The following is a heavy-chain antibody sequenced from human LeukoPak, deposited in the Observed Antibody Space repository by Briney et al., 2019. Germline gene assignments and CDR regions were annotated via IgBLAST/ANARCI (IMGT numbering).Heavy chain of an antibody. V-gene: IGHV1-18*01. CDR2: ISVYTGNP. CDR1: GYTFSSSA. J-gene: IGHJ3*02. D-gene: IGHD3-3*01. CDR3: ARGKTYYDFWSGYLSDAFDI. Sequence: GASVKVSCKASGYTFSSSAISWVRQAPGQGLEWMGWISVYTGNPEYAQKFQGRVIMTTDTSTSTAYMELRSLRFDDTAVYYCARGKTYYDFWSGYLSDAFDIWGQGTMVTVSS.